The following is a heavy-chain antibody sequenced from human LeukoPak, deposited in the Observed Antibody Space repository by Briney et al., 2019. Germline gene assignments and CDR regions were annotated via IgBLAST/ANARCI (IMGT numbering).Heavy chain of an antibody. CDR2: ISYDGSNK. J-gene: IGHJ4*02. Sequence: GGSLILSCAASGFTFSSYAMHWVRQAPGKGLEWVAVISYDGSNKYYADSVKGRFTISRDNSKNTLYLQMNSLRAEDTAVYYCARELEGGYFDYWGQGTLVTVSS. CDR1: GFTFSSYA. V-gene: IGHV3-30*04. CDR3: ARELEGGYFDY. D-gene: IGHD3-3*01.